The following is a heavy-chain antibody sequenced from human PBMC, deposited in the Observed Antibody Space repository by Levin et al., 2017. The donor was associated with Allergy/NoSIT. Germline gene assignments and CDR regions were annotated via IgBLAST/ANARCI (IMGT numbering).Heavy chain of an antibody. D-gene: IGHD3-10*01. CDR1: GFTFSSYS. CDR2: ISSSSSTI. Sequence: GESLKISCAASGFTFSSYSMNWVRQAPGKGLEWVSYISSSSSTIYYADSVKGRFTISRDNAKNSLYLQMNSLRDEDTAVYYCARDCLNNYYGIPGAFDIWGQGTMVTVSS. CDR3: ARDCLNNYYGIPGAFDI. V-gene: IGHV3-48*02. J-gene: IGHJ3*02.